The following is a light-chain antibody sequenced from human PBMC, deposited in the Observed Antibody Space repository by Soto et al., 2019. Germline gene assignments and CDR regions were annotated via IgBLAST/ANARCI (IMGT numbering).Light chain of an antibody. CDR1: QSLSKN. J-gene: IGKJ5*01. V-gene: IGKV3-15*01. Sequence: EIVMTQSPGTLSVSRGERATLSCRASQSLSKNLAWYQQKGGQAPRLLIYGASNRATGVKVRLSGSGSGKEFNLTISSMQYEDSAVYYCKQYKNWPITFGQATRLEIK. CDR2: GAS. CDR3: KQYKNWPIT.